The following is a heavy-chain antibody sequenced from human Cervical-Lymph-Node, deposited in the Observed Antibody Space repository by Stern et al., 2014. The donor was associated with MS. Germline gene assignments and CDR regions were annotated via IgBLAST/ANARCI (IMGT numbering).Heavy chain of an antibody. Sequence: VHLVESGGGVVQPGGSLRLSCAASGFTFSTFTMHWVRQAPGKGLEWVAVLSFDGDMKNYADSVKVRFTIPRDNSKSTLYLQMNSLRVEDSAVYYCARAGFGISTGYLFYYGMDVWGQGTTVTV. CDR3: ARAGFGISTGYLFYYGMDV. CDR1: GFTFSTFT. J-gene: IGHJ6*02. CDR2: LSFDGDMK. D-gene: IGHD3-22*01. V-gene: IGHV3-30-3*01.